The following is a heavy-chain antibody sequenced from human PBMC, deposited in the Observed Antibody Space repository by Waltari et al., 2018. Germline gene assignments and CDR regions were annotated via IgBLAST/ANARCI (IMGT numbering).Heavy chain of an antibody. CDR1: GYTFTGYY. V-gene: IGHV1-2*02. CDR2: ITPNGGGT. CDR3: ARDRVRGYSYGYRVGFGY. J-gene: IGHJ4*02. Sequence: QVQLVQSGAEVKKPGASVKVSCKASGYTFTGYYMHWVRQAPGQGLEWMGWITPNGGGTNCAQKCQSRVTMTRDTSISTAYMELSRLRSDDTAVYYCARDRVRGYSYGYRVGFGYWGQGTLVTVSS. D-gene: IGHD5-18*01.